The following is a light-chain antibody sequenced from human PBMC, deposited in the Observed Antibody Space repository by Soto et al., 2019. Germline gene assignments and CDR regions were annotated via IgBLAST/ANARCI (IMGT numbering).Light chain of an antibody. V-gene: IGLV1-44*01. Sequence: QSVLTQPPSASGTPGQVFTISCSGSNSNIGDNSVNWYQQLPGTAPKLLIYSDNRRPSGVPDRFSGSKSDTSASLAISGLQSEDEAEYYCAAWDDSLNGLLFGGGTKLTVL. CDR1: NSNIGDNS. J-gene: IGLJ3*02. CDR2: SDN. CDR3: AAWDDSLNGLL.